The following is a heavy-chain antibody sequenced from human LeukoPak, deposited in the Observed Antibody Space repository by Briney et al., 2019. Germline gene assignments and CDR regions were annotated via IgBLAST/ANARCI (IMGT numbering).Heavy chain of an antibody. J-gene: IGHJ3*02. CDR2: IHYSGST. V-gene: IGHV4-59*08. CDR1: GGSISSYY. D-gene: IGHD3-22*01. Sequence: PSETLSLTCTVSGGSISSYYWSWIRQPPGKGLEWIGYIHYSGSTYYNPSLKSRVTISVDTSKNQFSLKLSSVTAADTAIYYCARVHVNSGYYFGDAFDIWGQGTMVTVSS. CDR3: ARVHVNSGYYFGDAFDI.